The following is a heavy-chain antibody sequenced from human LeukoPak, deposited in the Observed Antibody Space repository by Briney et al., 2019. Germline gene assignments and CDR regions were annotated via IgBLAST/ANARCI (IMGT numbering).Heavy chain of an antibody. CDR1: GFTFSDYY. V-gene: IGHV3-11*06. Sequence: GGSLRLSCAASGFTFSDYYMSWIRQAPGKGLEWVSYISSSSSYTNYADSVKGRFTISRDNAKNSLYLQMNSLRAEDTAVYYCARDDAIPYGDYLRYFDYWGQGTLVTVSS. CDR2: ISSSSSYT. J-gene: IGHJ4*02. CDR3: ARDDAIPYGDYLRYFDY. D-gene: IGHD4-17*01.